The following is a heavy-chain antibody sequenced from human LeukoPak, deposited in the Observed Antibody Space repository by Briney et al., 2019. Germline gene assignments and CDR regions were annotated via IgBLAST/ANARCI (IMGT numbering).Heavy chain of an antibody. CDR3: ARLPAARLMSGAFDI. D-gene: IGHD3-16*01. CDR2: IYSSGST. Sequence: SETLSLTCTVSGASMTTYYWSWIRQPPGKGLEWVAYIYSSGSTNYNPSLKSRLTISIDTSKKQFSLKMSSVTAADTALYYCARLPAARLMSGAFDIWGQGTMVTVSS. J-gene: IGHJ3*02. V-gene: IGHV4-59*01. CDR1: GASMTTYY.